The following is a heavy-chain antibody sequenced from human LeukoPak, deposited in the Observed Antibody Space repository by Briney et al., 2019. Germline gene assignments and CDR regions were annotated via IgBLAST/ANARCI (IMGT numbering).Heavy chain of an antibody. D-gene: IGHD2-21*02. J-gene: IGHJ2*01. CDR3: AKDYCGGDCYSGRYFDL. CDR2: ISYNSDTI. Sequence: GGSLRLSYAASGFTFDDYAMHWVRQAPGKGLECVSGISYNSDTIAYADSVKGRFTISRDNAKNSLYLQMNSLKAEDTALYYCAKDYCGGDCYSGRYFDLWGRGTLVTVSS. CDR1: GFTFDDYA. V-gene: IGHV3-9*01.